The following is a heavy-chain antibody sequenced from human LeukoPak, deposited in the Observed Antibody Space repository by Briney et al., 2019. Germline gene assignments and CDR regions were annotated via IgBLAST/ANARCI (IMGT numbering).Heavy chain of an antibody. V-gene: IGHV3-11*06. Sequence: GGSLRLSCAASGFTFSDYYMSWIRQAPGKGLEWVSSISSSSSYIYYADSVKGRFTISRDNAKNSLYLQMNSLRAEDTAVYYCAREQAGSCSSTSCYRDYGMDVWGQGTTVTVSS. CDR2: ISSSSSYI. D-gene: IGHD2-2*02. CDR3: AREQAGSCSSTSCYRDYGMDV. CDR1: GFTFSDYY. J-gene: IGHJ6*02.